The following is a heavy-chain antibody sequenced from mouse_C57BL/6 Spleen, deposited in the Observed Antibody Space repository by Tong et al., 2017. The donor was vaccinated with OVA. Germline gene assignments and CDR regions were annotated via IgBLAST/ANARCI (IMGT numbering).Heavy chain of an antibody. CDR1: GFTFSSYG. CDR2: ISSGGSYT. J-gene: IGHJ3*01. Sequence: EGQLQESGGDLLRTGGSLKLSCAASGFTFSSYGMSWVRQTPDKRLEWVATISSGGSYTYYPDSVKGRFTISRDNAKNNLYLQMSSLKSEDTAMYYCAGDHLFAYWGQGTLVTVSA. CDR3: AGDHLFAY. V-gene: IGHV5-6*01.